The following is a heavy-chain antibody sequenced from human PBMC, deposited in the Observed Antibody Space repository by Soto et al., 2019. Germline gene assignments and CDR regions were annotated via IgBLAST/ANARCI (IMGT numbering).Heavy chain of an antibody. CDR2: IVVGSGNT. Sequence: VASVKVSCKASGFTFTSSAVQWVRQARGQRLEWIGWIVVGSGNTNYAQKFQERVTITRDMSTSTAYMELSSLRSEDTAVYYCAAGDSHDSSGYYYYYYGMDVWGQGTTVTVSS. V-gene: IGHV1-58*01. CDR1: GFTFTSSA. J-gene: IGHJ6*02. D-gene: IGHD3-22*01. CDR3: AAGDSHDSSGYYYYYYGMDV.